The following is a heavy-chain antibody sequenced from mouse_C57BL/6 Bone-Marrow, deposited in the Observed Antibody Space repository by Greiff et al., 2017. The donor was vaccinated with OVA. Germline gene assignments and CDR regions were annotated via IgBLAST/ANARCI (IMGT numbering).Heavy chain of an antibody. V-gene: IGHV1-64*01. D-gene: IGHD1-1*01. CDR3: ARDPWYYGSRG. Sequence: QVQLQQSGAELVKPGASVKLSCKASGYTFTSYWMHWVKQRPGQGLEWIGMIHPNSGSTNYNEKFKSKATLTVDKSSSTAYMQLSSLTSEDSAVYYCARDPWYYGSRGWGQGTTLTVSS. CDR2: IHPNSGST. CDR1: GYTFTSYW. J-gene: IGHJ2*01.